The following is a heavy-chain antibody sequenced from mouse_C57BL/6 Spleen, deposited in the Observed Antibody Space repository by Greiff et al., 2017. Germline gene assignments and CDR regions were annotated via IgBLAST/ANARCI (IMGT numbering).Heavy chain of an antibody. Sequence: EVQLQQSGTVLARPGASVKMSCKTSGYTFTSYWMHWVKQRPGQGLEWIGAIYPGTSDTSYNQKFKGKAKLTAVTSASTAYMPLSSLTNEDSAVYYCTRRVGLYWYFDVWGTGTTVTVSS. CDR3: TRRVGLYWYFDV. D-gene: IGHD1-1*02. CDR1: GYTFTSYW. J-gene: IGHJ1*03. CDR2: IYPGTSDT. V-gene: IGHV1-5*01.